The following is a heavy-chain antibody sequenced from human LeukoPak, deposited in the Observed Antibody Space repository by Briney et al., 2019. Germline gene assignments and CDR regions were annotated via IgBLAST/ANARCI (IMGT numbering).Heavy chain of an antibody. J-gene: IGHJ6*02. V-gene: IGHV3-23*01. CDR3: AKDAVGDYYYYGMDV. CDR2: ISGSGGST. Sequence: GGSLRLSCAASGFTFSSYAMSWVRQAPGKGLERVSAISGSGGSTYYADSVKGRFTISRDNSKNTLYLQMNSLRAEDTAVYYCAKDAVGDYYYYGMDVWGQGTTVTVSS. D-gene: IGHD1-26*01. CDR1: GFTFSSYA.